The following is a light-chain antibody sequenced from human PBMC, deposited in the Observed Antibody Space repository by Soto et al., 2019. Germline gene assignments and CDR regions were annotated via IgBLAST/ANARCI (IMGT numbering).Light chain of an antibody. Sequence: VLPQSPGTLSLSPGERATLSCRASQSVSSRYLAWYQQKPGQAPRLLIYGASNRATGIPARFSGSGSGSDFTLTISSLQSEDFAFYYCQQYGSSPPRTFGQGTKVEIK. J-gene: IGKJ1*01. V-gene: IGKV3-20*01. CDR2: GAS. CDR1: QSVSSRY. CDR3: QQYGSSPPRT.